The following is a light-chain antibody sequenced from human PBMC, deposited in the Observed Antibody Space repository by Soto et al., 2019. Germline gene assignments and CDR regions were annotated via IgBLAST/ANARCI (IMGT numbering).Light chain of an antibody. CDR2: TAS. J-gene: IGKJ5*01. CDR1: QNIATY. CDR3: QQSYNSPPIT. V-gene: IGKV1-39*01. Sequence: DIQMTQSPSSLSASVGYRVTITCRASQNIATYLNWYQQTPGKAPKLLIYTASTLQSGVPSRFSGSGSGTDFTLTITSLQPEDFATYYCQQSYNSPPITFGQGTRLEI.